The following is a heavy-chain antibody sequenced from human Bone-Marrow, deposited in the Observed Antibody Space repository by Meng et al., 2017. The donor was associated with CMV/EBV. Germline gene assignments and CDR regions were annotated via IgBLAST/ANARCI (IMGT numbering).Heavy chain of an antibody. D-gene: IGHD6-13*01. CDR2: IYHSGST. Sequence: SETLSLTCTVPGYSISSGYYWGWIRQPPGKGLEWIGSIYHSGSTYYNPSLKSRVTISVDTSKNQFSLKLSSVTAADTAVYYCASITGYSSSWYGGFDYWGQGTLVTVSS. J-gene: IGHJ4*02. CDR3: ASITGYSSSWYGGFDY. CDR1: GYSISSGYY. V-gene: IGHV4-38-2*02.